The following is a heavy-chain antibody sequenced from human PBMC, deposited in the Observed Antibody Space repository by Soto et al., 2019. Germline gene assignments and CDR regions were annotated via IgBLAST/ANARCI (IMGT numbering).Heavy chain of an antibody. J-gene: IGHJ5*02. D-gene: IGHD2-2*01. CDR1: GGSISSGGYS. V-gene: IGHV4-30-2*01. Sequence: QVQLQQWGAGLLKPSQTLSLTCAVSGGSISSGGYSWSWIRQPPGKGLEWIGYIYHSGSTYYNPSLKSRVTISVDRSKNQFSLKLSSVTAADTAVYYCARVPDRWGQGTLVTVSS. CDR2: IYHSGST. CDR3: ARVPDR.